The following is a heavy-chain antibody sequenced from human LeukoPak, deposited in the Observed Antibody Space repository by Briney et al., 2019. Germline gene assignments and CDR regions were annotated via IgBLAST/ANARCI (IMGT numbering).Heavy chain of an antibody. J-gene: IGHJ5*02. CDR1: GFTFDDYA. D-gene: IGHD1-26*01. V-gene: IGHV3-9*01. CDR2: ISWNSGSI. CDR3: AKDIYQKRSEGWFDP. Sequence: GGSLRLSCAASGFTFDDYAMHWVRQAPGKGLEWVSGISWNSGSIGYADSVKGRFTISRDNSKNTLYLQMNSLRAEDTAVYYCAKDIYQKRSEGWFDPWGQGTLVTVSS.